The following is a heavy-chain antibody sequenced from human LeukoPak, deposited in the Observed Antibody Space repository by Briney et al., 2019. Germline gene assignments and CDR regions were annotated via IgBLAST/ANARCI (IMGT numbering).Heavy chain of an antibody. Sequence: GASVKVSCKXSGYTFTGYYMHWVRQAPGQGLERMGRINPNSGGTNYAQKFQGRVTMTRDTSISTAYMELSRLRSDDTAVYYCARVRAGLSFDYWGQGTLVTVSS. CDR2: INPNSGGT. D-gene: IGHD3-16*01. CDR3: ARVRAGLSFDY. J-gene: IGHJ4*02. CDR1: GYTFTGYY. V-gene: IGHV1-2*06.